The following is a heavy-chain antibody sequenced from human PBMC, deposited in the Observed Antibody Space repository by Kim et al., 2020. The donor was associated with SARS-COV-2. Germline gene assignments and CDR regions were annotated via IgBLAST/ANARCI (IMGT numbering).Heavy chain of an antibody. CDR1: GGSISSGGYY. V-gene: IGHV4-31*03. D-gene: IGHD3-22*01. Sequence: SLTCTVSGGSISSGGYYWSWIRQHPGKGLEWIGYIYYSGSTYYNPSLKSRVTISVDTSKNQFSLKLSSVTAADTAVYYCARTRITMIVVVTHFDYWGQGTLVTVSS. J-gene: IGHJ4*02. CDR2: IYYSGST. CDR3: ARTRITMIVVVTHFDY.